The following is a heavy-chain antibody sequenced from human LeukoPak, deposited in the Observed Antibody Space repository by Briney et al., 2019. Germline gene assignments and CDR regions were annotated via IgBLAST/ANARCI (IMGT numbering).Heavy chain of an antibody. CDR1: GYSISSGYY. D-gene: IGHD6-13*01. J-gene: IGHJ6*03. CDR3: ARVGAAAGYYYYYYMDV. Sequence: SETLSLTCTVSGYSISSGYYWGWIRQPPGKGLEWIGSIYHSGSTYYNPSLKSRVTISVDTSKNQFSLKLSSVTAADTAVYYCARVGAAAGYYYYYYMDVWGKGTTVTVSS. V-gene: IGHV4-38-2*02. CDR2: IYHSGST.